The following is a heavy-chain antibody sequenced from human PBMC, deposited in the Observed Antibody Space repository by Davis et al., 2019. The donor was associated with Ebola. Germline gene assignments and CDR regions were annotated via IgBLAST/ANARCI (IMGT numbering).Heavy chain of an antibody. V-gene: IGHV4-30-2*04. D-gene: IGHD3-10*01. CDR3: ARELLWFGEIFGYYFDY. Sequence: RVTISVDTSKNQFSLKLSSVTAADTAVYYCARELLWFGEIFGYYFDYWGQGTLVTVSS. J-gene: IGHJ4*02.